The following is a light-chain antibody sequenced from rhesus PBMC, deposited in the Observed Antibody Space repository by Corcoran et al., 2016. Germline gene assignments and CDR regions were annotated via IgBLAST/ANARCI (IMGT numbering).Light chain of an antibody. CDR3: MQHKALPLT. J-gene: IGKJ4*01. CDR2: GGS. Sequence: DIVMTQTPLSLSVTPGEPASISCRSSQSLLYTDGYTYLDWFLQMPGQSPQLLIYGGSNRASGVPDRFRGGGSGTAFTLGISKVEAEDVGVYYCMQHKALPLTFGGGTNVEIK. CDR1: QSLLYTDGYTY. V-gene: IGKV2-61*01.